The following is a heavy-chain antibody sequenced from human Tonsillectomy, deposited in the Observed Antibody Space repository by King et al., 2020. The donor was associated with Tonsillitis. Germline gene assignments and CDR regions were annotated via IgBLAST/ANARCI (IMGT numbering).Heavy chain of an antibody. Sequence: VQLVESGGGLVQPGGSLRLSCAASGFTFSSYAMSWVRQAPGKGLEWVSGISGSGGSSYSADSVKGRFTISRDNSKNTLYLQMNSLRAEDTAVYYCAKDKVATMPRDAFDFWGQGTMVTVAS. J-gene: IGHJ3*01. D-gene: IGHD5-12*01. CDR1: GFTFSSYA. CDR2: ISGSGGSS. V-gene: IGHV3-23*04. CDR3: AKDKVATMPRDAFDF.